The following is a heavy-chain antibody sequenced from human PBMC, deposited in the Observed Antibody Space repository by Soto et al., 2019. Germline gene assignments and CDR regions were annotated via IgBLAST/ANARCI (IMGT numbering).Heavy chain of an antibody. J-gene: IGHJ5*02. D-gene: IGHD2-15*01. CDR1: SGSINSGDYY. V-gene: IGHV4-30-4*01. Sequence: PSETPSLTCAVSSGSINSGDYYWSWIRQPPGKGLEWIGYIYYSGSTYYNPSLKSRVTISVDTSKNQFSLKLSSVTAADTAVYYCASFRCSGGSCALSPWGQGTLVTVSS. CDR2: IYYSGST. CDR3: ASFRCSGGSCALSP.